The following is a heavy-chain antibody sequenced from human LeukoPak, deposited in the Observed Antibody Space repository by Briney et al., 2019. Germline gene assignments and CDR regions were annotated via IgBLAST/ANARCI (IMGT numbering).Heavy chain of an antibody. V-gene: IGHV3-21*01. Sequence: GGSLRLSCAASGFTFSSYSMNWVRQAPGKGLEWVSSISSSSSSYIYYADSVKGRFTISRDNAKNSLYLQMNSLRAEDTAVCYCARDPPQSIAVAGIDFDYWGQGTLVTVSS. J-gene: IGHJ4*02. CDR2: ISSSSSSYI. D-gene: IGHD6-19*01. CDR1: GFTFSSYS. CDR3: ARDPPQSIAVAGIDFDY.